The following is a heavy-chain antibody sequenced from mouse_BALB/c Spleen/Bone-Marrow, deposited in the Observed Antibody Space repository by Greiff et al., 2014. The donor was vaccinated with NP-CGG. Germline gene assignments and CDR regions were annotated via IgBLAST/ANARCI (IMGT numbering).Heavy chain of an antibody. CDR1: GYTFTSYT. CDR3: ARGGPFAY. V-gene: IGHV1-4*01. J-gene: IGHJ3*01. CDR2: INPSSGYT. D-gene: IGHD3-3*01. Sequence: VQLQQSGAELARPGASVKMSCKASGYTFTSYTIHWVKQRPGQGPEWIGYINPSSGYTNYNQKFKDKATLTADKSSSTAYMQLSSLTSEDSAVYYCARGGPFAYWGQGTLVTVSA.